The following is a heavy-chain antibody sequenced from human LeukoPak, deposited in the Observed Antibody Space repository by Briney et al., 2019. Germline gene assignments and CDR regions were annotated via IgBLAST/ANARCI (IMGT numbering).Heavy chain of an antibody. D-gene: IGHD2-15*01. J-gene: IGHJ4*02. Sequence: SVKVSCKASGGTFSSYAISWVRQAPGQGLEWMGGIIPIFGTANYAQKFQGRVMITADESTSTAYMELSSLRSEDTAVYYCAKQLGYCSDGSCYFPYWGQGTLVTVSS. CDR2: IIPIFGTA. CDR3: AKQLGYCSDGSCYFPY. V-gene: IGHV1-69*13. CDR1: GGTFSSYA.